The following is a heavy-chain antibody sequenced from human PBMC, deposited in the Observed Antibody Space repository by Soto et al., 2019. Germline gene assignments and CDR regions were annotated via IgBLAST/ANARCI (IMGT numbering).Heavy chain of an antibody. J-gene: IGHJ5*02. CDR3: ARFYGDYNNWFDP. V-gene: IGHV4-30-2*01. CDR2: IYHSGST. Sequence: QLQLQESGSGLVKPSQTLCLTCAVSGGSISSGGYSWSWIRLPPGKGLEWIGYIYHSGSTYYNPSLKSRVTISVDRSKNQFSLKLSSVTAADTAVYYCARFYGDYNNWFDPWGQGTLVTVSS. CDR1: GGSISSGGYS. D-gene: IGHD4-17*01.